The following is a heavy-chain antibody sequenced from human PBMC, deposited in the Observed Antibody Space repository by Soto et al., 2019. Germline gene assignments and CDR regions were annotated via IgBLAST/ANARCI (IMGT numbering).Heavy chain of an antibody. Sequence: SVKVSCKASGGSFGKSAINWVRQAPGQGLEWLGGFIPVYRTLNYAQKFQGRVTITADESTGTAYMTLSSLASDDTAVYYCATGVIWIGYFTVDSWGQGPRVTVSS. D-gene: IGHD3-3*01. CDR3: ATGVIWIGYFTVDS. CDR1: GGSFGKSA. J-gene: IGHJ4*02. CDR2: FIPVYRTL. V-gene: IGHV1-69*13.